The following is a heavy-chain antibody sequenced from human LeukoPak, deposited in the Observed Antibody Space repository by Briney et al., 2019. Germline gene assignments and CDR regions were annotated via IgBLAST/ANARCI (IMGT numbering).Heavy chain of an antibody. V-gene: IGHV3-7*03. CDR2: IKQDGSKK. CDR1: GFTFSNYW. Sequence: QTGGSLRLSCAASGFTFSNYWMAWVRQAPGKGLEWVANIKQDGSKKNYVDSVKGRFTISRDNAKNSLYLQMNSLRAEDTAVYYCATPLDYYDSSGYHQGGDWGQGTLVTVSS. CDR3: ATPLDYYDSSGYHQGGD. J-gene: IGHJ4*02. D-gene: IGHD3-22*01.